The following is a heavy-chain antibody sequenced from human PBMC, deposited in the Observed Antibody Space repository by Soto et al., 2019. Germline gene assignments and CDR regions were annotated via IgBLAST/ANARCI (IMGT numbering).Heavy chain of an antibody. Sequence: LRLSCAASGFTFSSYWMSWVRQAPGKGLEWVANIKQDGSEKYYVDSVKGRFTISRDNAKNSLYLQMNSLRAEDTAVYYCARVISGSSGYLTNAYYYGMDVWGQGTTVTVSS. CDR2: IKQDGSEK. J-gene: IGHJ6*02. CDR3: ARVISGSSGYLTNAYYYGMDV. CDR1: GFTFSSYW. V-gene: IGHV3-7*01. D-gene: IGHD6-19*01.